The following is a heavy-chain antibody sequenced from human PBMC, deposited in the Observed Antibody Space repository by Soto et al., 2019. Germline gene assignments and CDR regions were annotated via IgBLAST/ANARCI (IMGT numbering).Heavy chain of an antibody. CDR3: TRAGRGAVVVGDLGYFYYGMDV. Sequence: LRLSCAASGFTFSSYSMKWVRQAPGKGLEWVSHISSSSTGTYYADSVKGRFIISRDNAKNSLYLQMNNLRDEDTAVYYCTRAGRGAVVVGDLGYFYYGMDVWGQGTTVTVSS. D-gene: IGHD2-15*01. J-gene: IGHJ6*02. V-gene: IGHV3-48*02. CDR1: GFTFSSYS. CDR2: ISSSSTGT.